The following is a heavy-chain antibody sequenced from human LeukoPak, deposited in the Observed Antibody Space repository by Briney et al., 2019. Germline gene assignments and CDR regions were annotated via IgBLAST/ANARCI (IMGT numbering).Heavy chain of an antibody. J-gene: IGHJ4*02. V-gene: IGHV4-4*07. Sequence: SETLSLTCTVSGGSISSYYWSWIRQPAGTGLEWIGRIYTSGSTNYNPSLKSRVTMSVDTSKNQFSLKLSTVTAADTAAYYCARDTYDSSGYYYRGGEYYFDYWGQGTLVTVSS. D-gene: IGHD3-22*01. CDR1: GGSISSYY. CDR2: IYTSGST. CDR3: ARDTYDSSGYYYRGGEYYFDY.